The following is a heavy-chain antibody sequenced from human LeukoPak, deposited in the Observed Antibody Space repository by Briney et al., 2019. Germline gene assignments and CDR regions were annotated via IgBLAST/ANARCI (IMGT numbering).Heavy chain of an antibody. D-gene: IGHD1-26*01. CDR3: ARDRYSGSYYLNFQY. J-gene: IGHJ1*01. Sequence: GGSLRLSCAASGFTFSSYGMHWVRQAPGKGLEWVAVIWYDGSNKYYADSVKGRFTISRDNPKNTLYLQMNSLRAEDTAVYYCARDRYSGSYYLNFQYWGQGTLVTVSS. CDR1: GFTFSSYG. V-gene: IGHV3-33*01. CDR2: IWYDGSNK.